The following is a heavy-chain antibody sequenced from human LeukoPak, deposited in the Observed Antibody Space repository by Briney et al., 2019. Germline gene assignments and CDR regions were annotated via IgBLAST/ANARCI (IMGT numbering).Heavy chain of an antibody. J-gene: IGHJ4*02. Sequence: GGSLRLSCAASGFTFSSYGIHWVRQAPGKGLEWVAVISSDGRITYYADSVKGRFTISRDNSKSTMYVQMNSLRTEDTAVYYCAKSPDIVAMIPGYWGQGTLVTVSS. V-gene: IGHV3-30*18. D-gene: IGHD5-12*01. CDR1: GFTFSSYG. CDR3: AKSPDIVAMIPGY. CDR2: ISSDGRIT.